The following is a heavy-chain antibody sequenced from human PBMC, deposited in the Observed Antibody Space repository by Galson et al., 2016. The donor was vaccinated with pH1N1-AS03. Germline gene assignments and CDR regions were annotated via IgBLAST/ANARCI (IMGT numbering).Heavy chain of an antibody. CDR3: ARGNYYDVDLKEYYFDY. CDR1: GFTFSSCS. CDR2: IRNSGSYI. V-gene: IGHV3-21*01. Sequence: SLRLSCAASGFTFSSCSMTWVRQAPGKGLEWVSFIRNSGSYISYGDSVKGRFTVSRDNAKNSMYLQMNSLGAEDTAVYYCARGNYYDVDLKEYYFDYWGQGTLVTVSS. D-gene: IGHD3-22*01. J-gene: IGHJ4*02.